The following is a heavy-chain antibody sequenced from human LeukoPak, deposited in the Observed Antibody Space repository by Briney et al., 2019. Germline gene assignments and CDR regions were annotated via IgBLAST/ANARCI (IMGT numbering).Heavy chain of an antibody. CDR2: INHSGST. V-gene: IGHV4-34*01. D-gene: IGHD4-17*01. J-gene: IGHJ4*02. Sequence: SETLSLTCTVSGGSISSDYWSWIRQPPGKGLEWIGEINHSGSTNYNPSLKSRVTISVDTSKNQFSLKLSSVTAADTAVYYCARRGDYILDYWGQGTLVTASS. CDR3: ARRGDYILDY. CDR1: GGSISSDY.